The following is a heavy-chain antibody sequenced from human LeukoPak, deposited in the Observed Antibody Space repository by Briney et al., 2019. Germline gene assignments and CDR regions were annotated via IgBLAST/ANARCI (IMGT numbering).Heavy chain of an antibody. D-gene: IGHD6-19*01. CDR1: GYTFTEYA. Sequence: GASVKVSCKASGYTFTEYAMHWVRQAPGQRFEWMGWINAGNGATKYSQKFQGRFTITRDTSASTAYMALSSLTSEDTTIYYCARGRWSSSGWYYFDYWGQGTQVTVSS. V-gene: IGHV1-3*01. J-gene: IGHJ4*02. CDR2: INAGNGAT. CDR3: ARGRWSSSGWYYFDY.